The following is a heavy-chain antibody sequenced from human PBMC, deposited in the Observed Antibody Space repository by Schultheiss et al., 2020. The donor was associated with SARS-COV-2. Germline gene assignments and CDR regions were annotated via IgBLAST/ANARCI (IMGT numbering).Heavy chain of an antibody. D-gene: IGHD3-22*01. J-gene: IGHJ3*02. CDR3: ARITMIVVVTTHHDAFDI. Sequence: GSLRLSCAVYGGSFSGYYWSWIRQPPGKGLEWIGEINHSGSTNYNPSLKSRVTISVDTSKNQFSLKLSSVTAADTAVYYCARITMIVVVTTHHDAFDIWGQGTMVTVSS. V-gene: IGHV4-34*01. CDR2: INHSGST. CDR1: GGSFSGYY.